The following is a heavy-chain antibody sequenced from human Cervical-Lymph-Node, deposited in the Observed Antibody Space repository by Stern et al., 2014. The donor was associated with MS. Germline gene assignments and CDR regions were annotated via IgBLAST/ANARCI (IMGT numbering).Heavy chain of an antibody. CDR1: GFTFRNYW. J-gene: IGHJ4*02. D-gene: IGHD3-10*01. V-gene: IGHV3-74*02. CDR3: SKDPYGPEDY. CDR2: INRDAPTI. Sequence: EVQLEQSGGGLVQPGGSLRLSCVVSGFTFRNYWMHWVRQGPGKGLVWDARINRDAPTITHADSMNGRFTISRDNAKNTLYLHMNSLRVEDTAVYYCSKDPYGPEDYWGQGTSVTVSS.